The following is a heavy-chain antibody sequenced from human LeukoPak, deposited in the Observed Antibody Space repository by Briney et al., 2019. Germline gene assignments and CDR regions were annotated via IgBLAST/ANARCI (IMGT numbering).Heavy chain of an antibody. V-gene: IGHV3-23*01. CDR3: AKDKIGGYSYGSRRSPFDY. D-gene: IGHD5-18*01. CDR1: GFTFSSYA. CDR2: ISGSGGST. J-gene: IGHJ4*02. Sequence: PGGSLRLSCAASGFTFSSYAMSWVRQAPGKGLEWVSAISGSGGSTYYADSVKGRLTISRDNSKNTLYLQMNSLRAEDTAVCYCAKDKIGGYSYGSRRSPFDYWGQGTLVTVSS.